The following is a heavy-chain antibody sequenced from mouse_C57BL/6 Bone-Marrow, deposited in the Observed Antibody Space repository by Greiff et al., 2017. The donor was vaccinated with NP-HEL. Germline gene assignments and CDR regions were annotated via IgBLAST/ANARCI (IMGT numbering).Heavy chain of an antibody. Sequence: VQRVESGPGLVQPSPSLSITCTVSGFSLTSYGVHWVRQSPGKGLEWLGVIWSGGSTDYNAAFISRLSISKDNSKSQVFCKMNSLQADDTAIYYCARIAFLLPYWGQGTSVTVSS. CDR2: IWSGGST. D-gene: IGHD2-1*01. CDR3: ARIAFLLPY. V-gene: IGHV2-2*01. J-gene: IGHJ4*01. CDR1: GFSLTSYG.